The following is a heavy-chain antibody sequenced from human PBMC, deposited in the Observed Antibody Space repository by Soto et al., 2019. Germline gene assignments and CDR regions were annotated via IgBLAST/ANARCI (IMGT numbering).Heavy chain of an antibody. CDR1: GYSFTDFY. J-gene: IGHJ4*02. D-gene: IGHD3-10*01. Sequence: QVQLLQSEAEVKKPGASVKVSCKASGYSFTDFYIHWVRQAPGQGLEWMGWINPKSGATNSVQKFQGRFRVTSDTYISTAYMDLSSLRSDETAVYYCARRSVKGSLYPTFDQWGQGTLVTVSS. CDR3: ARRSVKGSLYPTFDQ. V-gene: IGHV1-2*02. CDR2: INPKSGAT.